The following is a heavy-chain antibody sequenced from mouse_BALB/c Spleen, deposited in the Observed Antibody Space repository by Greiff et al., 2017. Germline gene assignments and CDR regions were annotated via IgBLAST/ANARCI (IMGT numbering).Heavy chain of an antibody. J-gene: IGHJ1*01. CDR2: ISTYYGDA. V-gene: IGHV1S137*01. CDR1: GYTFTDYA. CDR3: ARSYGSSYYWYFDV. D-gene: IGHD1-1*01. Sequence: VQLQQSGAELVRPGVSVKISCKGSGYTFTDYAMHWVKQSHAKSLEWIGVISTYYGDASYNQKFKGKATMTVDKSSSTAYMELARLTSEDSAIYYCARSYGSSYYWYFDVWGAGTTVTVSS.